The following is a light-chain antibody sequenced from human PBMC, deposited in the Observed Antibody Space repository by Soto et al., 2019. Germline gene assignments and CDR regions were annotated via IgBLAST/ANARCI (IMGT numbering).Light chain of an antibody. V-gene: IGLV1-47*01. Sequence: QSVLPQPPSAAGTPGPRVTISCSGSTSNLGTNYVYWYQQLPGTAPKLLSYRNNERPSGVPDRFSGSKSGTSAALAISGLRSDDDADYYCAAWDDSLSGFWVFGGVTKLTVL. CDR1: TSNLGTNY. J-gene: IGLJ3*02. CDR2: RNN. CDR3: AAWDDSLSGFWV.